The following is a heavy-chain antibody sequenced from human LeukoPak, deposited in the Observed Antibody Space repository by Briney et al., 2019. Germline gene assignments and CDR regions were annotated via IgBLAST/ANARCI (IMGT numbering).Heavy chain of an antibody. D-gene: IGHD2-2*01. J-gene: IGHJ4*02. CDR1: GNSFNNFW. V-gene: IGHV5-51*01. CDR3: ARSLVVVPAKFDY. CDR2: IYPEDSET. Sequence: GESLKISCEGFGNSFNNFWIAWVRQMPGKGPEWMGIIYPEDSETRYSPSFQGRVTISADNSINTAFLQWSSLEASDTAIYFCARSLVVVPAKFDYWGQGTLVTVSS.